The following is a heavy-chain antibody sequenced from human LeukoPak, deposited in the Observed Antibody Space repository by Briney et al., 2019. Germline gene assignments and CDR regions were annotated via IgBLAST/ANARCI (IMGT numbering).Heavy chain of an antibody. D-gene: IGHD6-13*01. CDR3: ARDQGSLTRSWYTGY. CDR1: GYTFTGYH. J-gene: IGHJ4*02. CDR2: INPYSGDT. Sequence: ASVKVSCKASGYTFTGYHIHWVRQAPGQGLEWMGRINPYSGDTNFAQKFQGRVTMTRDTSITTAYMDLSSLTPDDTAVYFCARDQGSLTRSWYTGYGGQGTQVTVSS. V-gene: IGHV1-2*06.